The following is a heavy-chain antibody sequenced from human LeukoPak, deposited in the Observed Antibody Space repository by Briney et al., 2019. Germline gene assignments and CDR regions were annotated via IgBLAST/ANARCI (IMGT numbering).Heavy chain of an antibody. J-gene: IGHJ4*02. Sequence: PGGSLRLSCAASGFTFGTYSMNWVRQAPGKGLEWVSYISSSSNTKYYADSVKGRFTISRDNSKNTLLLQMNRLRAEDTAVYHCARGPTYCSSTSCQEYFLDYWGQGTLVTVSS. D-gene: IGHD2-2*01. V-gene: IGHV3-48*01. CDR2: ISSSSNTK. CDR1: GFTFGTYS. CDR3: ARGPTYCSSTSCQEYFLDY.